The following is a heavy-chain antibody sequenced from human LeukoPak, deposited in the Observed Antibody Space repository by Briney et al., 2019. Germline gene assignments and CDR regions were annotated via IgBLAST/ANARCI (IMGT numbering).Heavy chain of an antibody. D-gene: IGHD6-13*01. V-gene: IGHV1-46*01. CDR2: INPSGGTT. CDR3: ARGGPIIAAAGPYYYGMDV. CDR1: GYTFTNYY. J-gene: IGHJ6*02. Sequence: GASVKVSCKASGYTFTNYYMHWVRQAPGQGLEWMGIINPSGGTTTYAQNFQGRVTMTRDTSTTTVYMELSSLRYGDTAVYYCARGGPIIAAAGPYYYGMDVWGQGTTVTVSS.